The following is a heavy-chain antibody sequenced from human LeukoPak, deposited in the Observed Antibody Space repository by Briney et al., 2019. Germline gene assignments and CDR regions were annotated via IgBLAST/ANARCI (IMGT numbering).Heavy chain of an antibody. CDR3: ARSYYDFWSGYYGGVSYYYYGMDV. CDR2: INPSGGST. CDR1: GYTFTSYY. V-gene: IGHV1-46*01. Sequence: RASVKVSCKASGYTFTSYYMHWVRQAPGQGLEWMGIINPSGGSTSYAQKFQGRVTMTRDTSTSTVYMELSSLRSEDTAVYYCARSYYDFWSGYYGGVSYYYYGMDVWGQGTTVTVS. J-gene: IGHJ6*02. D-gene: IGHD3-3*01.